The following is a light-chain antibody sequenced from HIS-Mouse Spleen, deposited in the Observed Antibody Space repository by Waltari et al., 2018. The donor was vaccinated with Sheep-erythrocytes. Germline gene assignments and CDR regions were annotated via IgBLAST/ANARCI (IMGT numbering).Light chain of an antibody. J-gene: IGLJ1*01. V-gene: IGLV2-11*01. CDR2: DVS. CDR1: SSDVGGYNY. CDR3: CAYAGSYNHV. Sequence: QSALTQPRPVSGSPGQSVTISCTGTSSDVGGYNYVSWYQQHPGKAPKLLIYDVSKRPSGVPDRFSGPRSGNPASLTISGLQAEDEADYYCCAYAGSYNHVCATGTKVTVL.